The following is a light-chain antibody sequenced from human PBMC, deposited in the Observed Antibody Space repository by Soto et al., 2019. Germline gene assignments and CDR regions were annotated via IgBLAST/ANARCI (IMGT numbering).Light chain of an antibody. CDR3: ATWDDSLNGPV. J-gene: IGLJ2*01. Sequence: QSVLTQPASVSGSPGQSITISCTGTSSDVGGYNYVSWYQQHPGKAPKLMIYEVSNRPSGVPDRVSGSKSGTSASLAISGLQSEDEADYYCATWDDSLNGPVFGGGTKLTVL. V-gene: IGLV2-14*01. CDR2: EVS. CDR1: SSDVGGYNY.